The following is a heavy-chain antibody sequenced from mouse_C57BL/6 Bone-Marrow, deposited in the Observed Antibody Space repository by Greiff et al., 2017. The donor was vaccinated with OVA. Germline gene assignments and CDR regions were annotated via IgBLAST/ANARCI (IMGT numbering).Heavy chain of an antibody. CDR1: GYSFTGYY. V-gene: IGHV1-42*01. CDR2: INPSTGGT. J-gene: IGHJ4*01. Sequence: VQLQQSGPELVKPGASVKISCKASGYSFTGYYMNWVKQSPEKSLEWIGEINPSTGGTTYNQKFKAKATLTVDKSSSTAYMQLKSLTSEDSAVYYCARSQGDYWGRGTSVTVSS. CDR3: ARSQGDY.